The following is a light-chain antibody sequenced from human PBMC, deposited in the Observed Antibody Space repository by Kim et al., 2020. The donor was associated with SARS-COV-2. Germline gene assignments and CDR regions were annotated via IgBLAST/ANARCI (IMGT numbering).Light chain of an antibody. CDR3: CSYTSRSTVV. CDR1: SSDVGHYSR. V-gene: IGLV2-18*02. CDR2: EDS. Sequence: GHSVPISCTGTSSDVGHYSRVSWYQQAPGTAPKLIIYEDSNRPSGVPDRFSGSKSGNTASLTISRLQDEDEAYYYCCSYTSRSTVVFGGGTKVTVL. J-gene: IGLJ2*01.